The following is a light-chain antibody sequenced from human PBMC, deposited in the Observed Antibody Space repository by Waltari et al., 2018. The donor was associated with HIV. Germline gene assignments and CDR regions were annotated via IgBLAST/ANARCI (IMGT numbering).Light chain of an antibody. Sequence: QSVLTQPPSASGTPGQRVTISCSGSSSNIGSNTVNWYQQLPGTAPKLLIYSNNRRPSGVPDRFSGSKSGTSASLASSGLQSEDEADYYCAAWDDSLNGPVFGGGTKLTVL. J-gene: IGLJ3*02. V-gene: IGLV1-44*01. CDR2: SNN. CDR1: SSNIGSNT. CDR3: AAWDDSLNGPV.